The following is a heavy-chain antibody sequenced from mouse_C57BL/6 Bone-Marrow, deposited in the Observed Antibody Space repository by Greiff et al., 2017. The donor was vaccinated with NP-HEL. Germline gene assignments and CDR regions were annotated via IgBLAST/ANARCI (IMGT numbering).Heavy chain of an antibody. V-gene: IGHV5-17*01. CDR1: GFTFSDYG. CDR3: AREAVVTFDV. CDR2: ISSGSSTI. D-gene: IGHD1-1*01. J-gene: IGHJ1*03. Sequence: EVNVVESGGGLVKPGGSLKLSCAASGFTFSDYGMHWVRQAPEKGLEWVAYISSGSSTIYSADTVKGRFTISRDNAKNTLFLQMTSLRSEDTAMYYCAREAVVTFDVWGTGTTVTVSS.